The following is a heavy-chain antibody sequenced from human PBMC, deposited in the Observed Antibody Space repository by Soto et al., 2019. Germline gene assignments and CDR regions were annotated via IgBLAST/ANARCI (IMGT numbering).Heavy chain of an antibody. CDR2: INAGNGNT. D-gene: IGHD2-2*01. Sequence: ASVKVSCKASGCTFTSYAMHWVRQAPGQRLEWMGWINAGNGNTKYSQKFQGRVTITRDTSASTAYMELSSLRSEDTAVYYCALGLGSCSSNSCSPYYYYGMDVWGKGTTVTVS. V-gene: IGHV1-3*01. CDR1: GCTFTSYA. J-gene: IGHJ6*04. CDR3: ALGLGSCSSNSCSPYYYYGMDV.